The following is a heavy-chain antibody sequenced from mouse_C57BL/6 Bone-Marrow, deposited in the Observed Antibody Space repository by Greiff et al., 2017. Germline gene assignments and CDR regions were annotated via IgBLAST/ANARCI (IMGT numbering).Heavy chain of an antibody. Sequence: EVQLQQSGPELVKPGASVKISCKASGYSFTGYYMNWVKQSPEKSLEWIGEINPSTGGTTYNQKFKAKATLTVDKSSSTAYMQLKSLTSDDSAVYYCASLFFDYWGQGTTLTVSS. CDR2: INPSTGGT. J-gene: IGHJ2*01. CDR1: GYSFTGYY. V-gene: IGHV1-42*01. CDR3: ASLFFDY.